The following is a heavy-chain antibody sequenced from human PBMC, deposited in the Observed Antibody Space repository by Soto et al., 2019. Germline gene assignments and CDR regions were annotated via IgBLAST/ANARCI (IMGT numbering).Heavy chain of an antibody. CDR2: IYYSGST. CDR3: ARGTTELEKGGYYFDY. CDR1: GGTISSGGYY. J-gene: IGHJ4*01. V-gene: IGHV4-31*03. Sequence: SETLSLTCTVSGGTISSGGYYWSWIRQHPGKGLEWIGYIYYSGSTYYNPSLKSRVTISVDTSKNQFSLKLSPVTAADTAVYYCARGTTELEKGGYYFDYWGQGTLVTVSS. D-gene: IGHD1-1*01.